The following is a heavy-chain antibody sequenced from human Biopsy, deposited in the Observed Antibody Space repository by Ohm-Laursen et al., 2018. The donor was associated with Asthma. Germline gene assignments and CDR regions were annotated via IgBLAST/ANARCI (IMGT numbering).Heavy chain of an antibody. D-gene: IGHD3-22*01. CDR2: ILTKFDIT. Sequence: SSVKVSCKASGGSFSNFAFSWVRQVPGHGLEWMGTILTKFDITSYAEKFQGRVTITADKSTSTTYMELSRLRSEDTAVYYCARSYDTDSYPVLVLDYWGQGTLVTVSS. J-gene: IGHJ4*02. CDR1: GGSFSNFA. V-gene: IGHV1-69*04. CDR3: ARSYDTDSYPVLVLDY.